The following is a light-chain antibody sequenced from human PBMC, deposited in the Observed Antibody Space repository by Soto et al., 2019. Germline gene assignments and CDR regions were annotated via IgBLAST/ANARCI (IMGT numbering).Light chain of an antibody. CDR1: RNLLYSSNNKNY. CDR3: QQYYTTPRT. Sequence: DIVMTQSPDSLAVSLGERATINCKSSRNLLYSSNNKNYFAWYQQKPGQPPKLLIYWASTRESGVPDRFSGSGSGTDFPLTISSLQAEDVAVYYCQQYYTTPRTFGQGTKLEI. J-gene: IGKJ2*01. CDR2: WAS. V-gene: IGKV4-1*01.